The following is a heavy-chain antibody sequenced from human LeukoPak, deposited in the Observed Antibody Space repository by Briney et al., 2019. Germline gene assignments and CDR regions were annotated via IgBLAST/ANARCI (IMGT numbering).Heavy chain of an antibody. CDR2: ITGSGGST. V-gene: IGHV3-23*01. CDR3: AKDSAIYFDY. J-gene: IGHJ4*02. CDR1: GFTFSSYG. D-gene: IGHD5-18*01. Sequence: GGSLRLSCAASGFTFSSYGMSWVRQAPGKGLEWGSAITGSGGSTYYADSAKGRFTISRDNSKNTRYLQMNSLRAEDTAVYYCAKDSAIYFDYWGQGTLVTVSS.